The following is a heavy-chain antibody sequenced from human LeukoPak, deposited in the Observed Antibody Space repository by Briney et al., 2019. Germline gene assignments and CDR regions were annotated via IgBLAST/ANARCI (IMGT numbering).Heavy chain of an antibody. CDR2: ISGSGGST. CDR1: GFTFSSYA. D-gene: IGHD3-3*01. J-gene: IGHJ4*02. V-gene: IGHV3-23*01. Sequence: GGSLRLSCAASGFTFSSYAMSWVRQAPGKGLEWVSAISGSGGSTYYADSVKGRFTISRDNSKNTLYLQMSSLRAEDTAVYYCAKTSDFRTYYFDYWGQGTLVTVSS. CDR3: AKTSDFRTYYFDY.